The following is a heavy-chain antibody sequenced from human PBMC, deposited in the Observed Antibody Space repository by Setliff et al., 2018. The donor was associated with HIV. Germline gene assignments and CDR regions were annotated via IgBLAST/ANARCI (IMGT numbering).Heavy chain of an antibody. D-gene: IGHD6-19*01. CDR3: ARGVRDNSGWSSYYFDY. Sequence: SETLSLTWAVYGGSFSGYYWSWIRQPPGKGLEWIGEATHSGRTNYNPSLESRVTTSVDTSKKQFSLRLTSVTAADTAVYYCARGVRDNSGWSSYYFDYWGQGTLVTVS. V-gene: IGHV4-34*01. J-gene: IGHJ4*02. CDR2: ATHSGRT. CDR1: GGSFSGYY.